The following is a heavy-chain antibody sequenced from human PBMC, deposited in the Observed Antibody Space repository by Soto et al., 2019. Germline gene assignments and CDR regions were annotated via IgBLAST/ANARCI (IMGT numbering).Heavy chain of an antibody. CDR2: IDPSGGGT. CDR3: ARDGNNFNFDY. V-gene: IGHV1-46*01. CDR1: GYTFTSYY. Sequence: GASVKVSCKASGYTFTSYYMHWVRQAPGQGLEWMGRIDPSGGGTIHAQSFDGRVAMTRDTSTSTDYMELSSLKSDDTAVYYCARDGNNFNFDYWGQGTVVTVSS. J-gene: IGHJ4*02. D-gene: IGHD1-1*01.